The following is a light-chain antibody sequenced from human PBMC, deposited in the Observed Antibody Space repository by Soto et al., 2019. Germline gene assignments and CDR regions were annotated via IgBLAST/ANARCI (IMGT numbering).Light chain of an antibody. V-gene: IGKV1-27*01. CDR3: QQYNNWPTSIT. Sequence: VQLTQSPSSLSASVGDRVTITCRVSQGISSYLNWYRQKPGKVPKLLIYSASNLQSGVPSRFSGSGSGTEFTLTISSLQPEDFAVYYCQQYNNWPTSITFGQGTRLEI. CDR2: SAS. CDR1: QGISSY. J-gene: IGKJ5*01.